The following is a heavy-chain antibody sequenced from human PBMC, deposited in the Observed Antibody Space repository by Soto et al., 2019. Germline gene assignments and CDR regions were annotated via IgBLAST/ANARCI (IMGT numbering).Heavy chain of an antibody. CDR1: GGAFSCYY. CDR3: ARGPKDYDFWSGYYTGYYYYGMDV. CDR2: IKPHGST. D-gene: IGHD3-3*01. Sequence: SETLSLTCSVYGGAFSCYYCSWIRQPPVKVLDWIGEIKPHGSTNYNPSLKSRVTISIHTSKNKFSLKLSSVTAADTAVYYCARGPKDYDFWSGYYTGYYYYGMDVWGQGTTVTVSS. J-gene: IGHJ6*02. V-gene: IGHV4-34*01.